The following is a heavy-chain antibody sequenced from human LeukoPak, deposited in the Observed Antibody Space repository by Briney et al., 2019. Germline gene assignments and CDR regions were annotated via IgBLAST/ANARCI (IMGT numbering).Heavy chain of an antibody. Sequence: SGGSLRLSCAASGFTFNSHAMSWVRQAPGKGLEWVSGISGNGASTYYSDSVKGRFTISRDNSKNTVYLLMSSLRAEDTAVYYCAKDQGYSYYYLDYWGQGTLVTVSS. V-gene: IGHV3-23*01. CDR2: ISGNGAST. J-gene: IGHJ4*02. CDR3: AKDQGYSYYYLDY. D-gene: IGHD5-18*01. CDR1: GFTFNSHA.